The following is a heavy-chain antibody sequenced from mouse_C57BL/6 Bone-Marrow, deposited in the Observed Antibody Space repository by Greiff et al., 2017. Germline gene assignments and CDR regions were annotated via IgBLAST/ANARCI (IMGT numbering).Heavy chain of an antibody. CDR1: GFSLTSYG. D-gene: IGHD3-3*01. CDR3: AREGWERRFAY. CDR2: IWSGGST. V-gene: IGHV2-2*01. Sequence: QVQLKESGPGLVQPSQSLSITCTVSGFSLTSYGVHWVRQSPGKGLEWLGVIWSGGSTDYNAAFISRLSISKDNSKSQVFFKMNSLQADDTAIDYCAREGWERRFAYWGQGTLVTVSA. J-gene: IGHJ3*01.